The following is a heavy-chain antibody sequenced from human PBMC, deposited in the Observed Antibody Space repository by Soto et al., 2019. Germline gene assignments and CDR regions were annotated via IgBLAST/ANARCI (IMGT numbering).Heavy chain of an antibody. J-gene: IGHJ5*02. D-gene: IGHD3-10*01. CDR3: AKGSWVHHGSEGGNWLDP. V-gene: IGHV3-23*01. Sequence: EVQFLESGGGLVQPGGSLRLSCAASGVTFSNYAMNWVRQAPGKGLEWVSGISHSGSSTYYADSVKGRFTTSRDNSKNTLFLQMNSLTAEDTAVYYCAKGSWVHHGSEGGNWLDPWGQGTLVTVSS. CDR2: ISHSGSST. CDR1: GVTFSNYA.